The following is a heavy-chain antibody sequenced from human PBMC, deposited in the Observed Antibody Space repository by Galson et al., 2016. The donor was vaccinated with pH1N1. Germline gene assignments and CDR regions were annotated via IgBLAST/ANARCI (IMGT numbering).Heavy chain of an antibody. D-gene: IGHD3-10*01. V-gene: IGHV2-70*04. CDR2: IDWDDEK. CDR3: ARMGVASGGRYYYGMDV. CDR1: GFSLSTFGVR. J-gene: IGHJ6*02. Sequence: PALVKLTQTLKLTCTFSGFSLSTFGVRVSWIRQSPGKALEWLARIDWDDEKFYSPSLKTRLTISKHTSKDQVVLTMTNMDPVDTGTYYCARMGVASGGRYYYGMDVWGQGTTVTVSS.